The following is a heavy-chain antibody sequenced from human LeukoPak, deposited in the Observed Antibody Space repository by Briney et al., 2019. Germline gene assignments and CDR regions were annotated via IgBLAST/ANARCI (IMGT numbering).Heavy chain of an antibody. CDR2: ISYDGSNK. CDR1: GFTFSSYA. Sequence: GGSLRLSCAASGFTFSSYAMHWVRQAPGKGLEWVAVISYDGSNKYYADSVKGRFTISRDNSKNTLYLQMNSLRAEDTAVYYCARGLDYGDYVPTDAFDIWGQGTMVTVPS. CDR3: ARGLDYGDYVPTDAFDI. D-gene: IGHD4-17*01. J-gene: IGHJ3*02. V-gene: IGHV3-30-3*01.